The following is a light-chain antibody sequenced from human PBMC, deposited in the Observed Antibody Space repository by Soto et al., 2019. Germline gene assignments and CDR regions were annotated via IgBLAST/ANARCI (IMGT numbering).Light chain of an antibody. Sequence: DIVMTQSPLSLPVTPGEPASISCRSSQSLLHSNGYNYLDWYLQKPGQSPQLLIYLGSNRASGVHDRFSGSGSGTDFTLKISRVEAEDVGVYYCVQALQPPATFGGGTKVEIK. V-gene: IGKV2-28*01. CDR1: QSLLHSNGYNY. CDR2: LGS. J-gene: IGKJ4*01. CDR3: VQALQPPAT.